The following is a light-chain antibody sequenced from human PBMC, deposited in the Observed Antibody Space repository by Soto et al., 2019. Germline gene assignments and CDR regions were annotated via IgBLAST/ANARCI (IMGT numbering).Light chain of an antibody. J-gene: IGKJ2*01. CDR2: GAS. CDR3: QQYISLPVT. Sequence: EVVLTQSPGTLSLSPGERATLSCRASQTVTSNYLAWYQKKPGQAPRLLIYGASRMATDIPHRFSGSGSGTDFTLTISRLEPEDFALYYCQQYISLPVTFGQGTKLEIK. CDR1: QTVTSNY. V-gene: IGKV3-20*01.